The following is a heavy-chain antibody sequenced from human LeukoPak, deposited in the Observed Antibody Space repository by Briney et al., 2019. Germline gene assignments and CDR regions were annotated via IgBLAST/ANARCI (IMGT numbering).Heavy chain of an antibody. D-gene: IGHD1-26*01. CDR1: GITFSTYT. V-gene: IGHV3-21*01. Sequence: GGSLRLSCAASGITFSTYTMSWVRQAPGKGLEWVSSISSSSTYIYDADSVKGRFTISRDNAKNSLYLQMNSLRAEDTAVYYCARHVDNVGLDYWGQGTLVTVSS. CDR3: ARHVDNVGLDY. J-gene: IGHJ4*02. CDR2: ISSSSTYI.